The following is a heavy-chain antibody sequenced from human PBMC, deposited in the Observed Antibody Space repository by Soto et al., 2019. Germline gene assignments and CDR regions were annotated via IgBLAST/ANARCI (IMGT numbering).Heavy chain of an antibody. J-gene: IGHJ4*02. CDR2: VDSAGSGT. CDR3: SNGFEQ. Sequence: VPLVESGGGSVQPGWSLRLSCAASGFPFTGYWMHWVRQVPGQGPVWVARVDSAGSGTSYADSVKGRFTISRDNAKNTVSLQMDSLRVEDTGVYYCSNGFEQWGQGIPVTVSS. V-gene: IGHV3-74*01. CDR1: GFPFTGYW.